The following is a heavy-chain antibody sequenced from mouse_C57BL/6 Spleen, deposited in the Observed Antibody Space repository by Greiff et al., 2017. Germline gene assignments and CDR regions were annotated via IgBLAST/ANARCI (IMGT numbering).Heavy chain of an antibody. D-gene: IGHD2-4*01. Sequence: EVKLQESGPELVKPGASVKLSCKASGYSFTDYNMNWVKQSNGQSLEWIGVLNPNYGTTSYNQKFKGKATLTVEQSSTTAYMQLNSLTAEDAAVYYCARSYYDQDAMDYWGQGTSVTVSS. CDR2: LNPNYGTT. CDR1: GYSFTDYN. V-gene: IGHV1-39*01. CDR3: ARSYYDQDAMDY. J-gene: IGHJ4*01.